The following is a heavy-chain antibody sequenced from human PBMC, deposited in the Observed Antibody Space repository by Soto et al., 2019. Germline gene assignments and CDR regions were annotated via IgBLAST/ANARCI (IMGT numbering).Heavy chain of an antibody. D-gene: IGHD2-21*02. CDR1: GGSISSGGYY. CDR2: IYYSGST. J-gene: IGHJ6*02. CDR3: ARVCGGDCHYGMDV. Sequence: QVQLQESGPGLVKPSQTLSLTCTVSGGSISSGGYYWSWIRQHPGKGLEWIGYIYYSGSTYYNPSLKSRFTISVDTSKNQFALMLSSVTAADTAVYYCARVCGGDCHYGMDVWGQGTTVTVSS. V-gene: IGHV4-31*03.